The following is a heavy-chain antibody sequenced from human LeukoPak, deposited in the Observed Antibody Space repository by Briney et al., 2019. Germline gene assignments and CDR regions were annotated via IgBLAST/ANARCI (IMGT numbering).Heavy chain of an antibody. CDR1: GDSVSINSAA. Sequence: SQTLSLTCAISGDSVSINSAAWNWIRQSSSRGLESLGRTYQRSKWYNDYAVSVKSRITINPDISKNQFSLQLNSVTPEDTAVYYCARSPSPYSSGWYFDYWGQGTLVTVSS. CDR2: TYQRSKWYN. J-gene: IGHJ4*02. V-gene: IGHV6-1*01. CDR3: ARSPSPYSSGWYFDY. D-gene: IGHD6-19*01.